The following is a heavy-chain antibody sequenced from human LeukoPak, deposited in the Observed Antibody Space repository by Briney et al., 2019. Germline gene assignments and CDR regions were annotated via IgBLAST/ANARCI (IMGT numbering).Heavy chain of an antibody. J-gene: IGHJ6*02. CDR2: ISAYNGNT. CDR3: ARDKYYDILTGYYYYYYGMDV. CDR1: GYTFISYG. Sequence: ASVKVSCKASGYTFISYGISWVRQAPGQGLEWMGWISAYNGNTNYAQKLQGRVTMTTDTSTSTAYMELRSLRSDDTAVYYCARDKYYDILTGYYYYYYGMDVWGQGTTVTVSS. V-gene: IGHV1-18*01. D-gene: IGHD3-9*01.